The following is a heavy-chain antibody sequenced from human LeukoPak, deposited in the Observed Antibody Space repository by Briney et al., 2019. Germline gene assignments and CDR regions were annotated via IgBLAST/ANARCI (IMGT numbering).Heavy chain of an antibody. CDR2: ISWDGGST. Sequence: PGGSLRLSCAASGFTFDDYAMHWVRQAPGKGLEWVSLISWDGGSTYYADSVKGRFTISRDNSKNSLYLQMNSLRAEDTALYYCAKDMGIVGARDAFDIWGQGTMVTVSS. V-gene: IGHV3-43D*03. D-gene: IGHD1-26*01. J-gene: IGHJ3*02. CDR1: GFTFDDYA. CDR3: AKDMGIVGARDAFDI.